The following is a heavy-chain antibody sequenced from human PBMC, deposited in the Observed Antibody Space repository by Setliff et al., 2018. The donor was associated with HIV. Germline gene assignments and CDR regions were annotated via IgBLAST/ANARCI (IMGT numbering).Heavy chain of an antibody. CDR1: GGSISSSHDF. CDR2: ISYGGIT. Sequence: SSETLSLTCTVSGGSISSSHDFWNWIRQPPGKGLEWIGAISYGGITYYNPSLTSRVTISVDTSKNQFSLKVTSVTAADTAVYYCARVPGRDYYDTSGDFDYWGLGTPVTVSS. CDR3: ARVPGRDYYDTSGDFDY. D-gene: IGHD3-22*01. V-gene: IGHV4-39*07. J-gene: IGHJ4*02.